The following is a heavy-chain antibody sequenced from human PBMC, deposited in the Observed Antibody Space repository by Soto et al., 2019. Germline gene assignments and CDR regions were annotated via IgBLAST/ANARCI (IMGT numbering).Heavy chain of an antibody. CDR1: GFSVSSNY. J-gene: IGHJ6*02. CDR2: IYSGSST. CDR3: ARQGGGYERNYYYYYGMDG. V-gene: IGHV3-53*02. Sequence: EVQLVETGGGLIQPGGSLRLSCAASGFSVSSNYMTWVRQAPGKGLEWVSGIYSGSSTNYADSVKGRFTISRDNSKNTLYLQMNSLRAEDTAVYYCARQGGGYERNYYYYYGMDGWGQGTTVTVSS. D-gene: IGHD5-12*01.